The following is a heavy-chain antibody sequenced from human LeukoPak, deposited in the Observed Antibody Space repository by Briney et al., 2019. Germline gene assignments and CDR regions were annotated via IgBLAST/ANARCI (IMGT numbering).Heavy chain of an antibody. CDR1: GGTFSSFA. CDR2: IIPLSGTT. D-gene: IGHD1-26*01. Sequence: ASVKVSCKTSGGTFSSFAFSWVRQAPGQGLEWMGGIIPLSGTTSYAQKFQGRITITADESTSTAYMELSSLRSEDTAVYYCATGNLISGSSDYWGQGTLVTVSS. V-gene: IGHV1-69*01. CDR3: ATGNLISGSSDY. J-gene: IGHJ4*02.